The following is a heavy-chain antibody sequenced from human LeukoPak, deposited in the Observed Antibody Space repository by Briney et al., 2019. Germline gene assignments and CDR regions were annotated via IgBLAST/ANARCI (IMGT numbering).Heavy chain of an antibody. V-gene: IGHV3-74*03. Sequence: GGSLRLSCAASGFTFSSSAMSWVRQVPGKGLVWVPRINGDGSSTTYADSVKGRFTISRDNAKNTLYLQMNSLRAEDTAVYYCAKGGTTVVDYWGQGTLVTVSS. CDR3: AKGGTTVVDY. D-gene: IGHD4-23*01. J-gene: IGHJ4*02. CDR1: GFTFSSSA. CDR2: INGDGSST.